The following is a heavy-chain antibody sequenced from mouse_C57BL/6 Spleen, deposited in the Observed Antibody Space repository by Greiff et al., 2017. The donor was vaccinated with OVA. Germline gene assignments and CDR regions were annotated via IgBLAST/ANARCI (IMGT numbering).Heavy chain of an antibody. D-gene: IGHD2-3*01. CDR3: ARIGDGYYVRDY. Sequence: EVQLQQSGPELVKPGASVKISCKASGYTFTDYYMNWVKQSHGKSLEWIGDINPNNGGTSYNQKFKGKATLTVDKSSSTAYMELRSLTSEDSAVYYCARIGDGYYVRDYWGQGTTLTVSS. CDR1: GYTFTDYY. J-gene: IGHJ2*01. V-gene: IGHV1-26*01. CDR2: INPNNGGT.